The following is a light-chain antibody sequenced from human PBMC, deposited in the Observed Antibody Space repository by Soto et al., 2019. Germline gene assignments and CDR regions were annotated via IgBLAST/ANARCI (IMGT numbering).Light chain of an antibody. Sequence: DIQMTQSPSSLSASVGDRVSITCRASQYINTYLNWYQQKPGKAPKLLIYEASILQSGVTSRFSGSGSGTDFTLTISCLQPEDFATYYCQQSYGTPLTFGGGTKVEIK. J-gene: IGKJ4*01. V-gene: IGKV1-39*01. CDR2: EAS. CDR1: QYINTY. CDR3: QQSYGTPLT.